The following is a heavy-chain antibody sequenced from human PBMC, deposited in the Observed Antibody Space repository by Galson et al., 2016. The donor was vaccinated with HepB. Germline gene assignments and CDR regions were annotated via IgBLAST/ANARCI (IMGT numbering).Heavy chain of an antibody. J-gene: IGHJ6*02. Sequence: QSGAAAKKPGESLRISCKGSGSTFTSYWISWVRQMSGKGLEWQGRIDPRDAYTDYRPSIQGNVTISADKSISTAYLQWSSLRASDTARYYCASYCSGGSCYYQDYGMDVWGQGTTVIVSS. CDR2: IDPRDAYT. CDR3: ASYCSGGSCYYQDYGMDV. CDR1: GSTFTSYW. V-gene: IGHV5-10-1*03. D-gene: IGHD2-15*01.